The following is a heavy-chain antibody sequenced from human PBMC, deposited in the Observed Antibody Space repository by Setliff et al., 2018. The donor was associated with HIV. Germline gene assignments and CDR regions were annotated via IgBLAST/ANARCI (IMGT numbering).Heavy chain of an antibody. V-gene: IGHV1-69*05. CDR3: VTVKSTRVCSGGRCYWTSRYLDL. CDR2: IIPIFGTA. D-gene: IGHD2-15*01. CDR1: GGTFSSYA. Sequence: GASVKVSCKASGGTFSSYAISWVRQAPGQGLERMGGIIPIFGTANYAQKFQGRVTITTDESTSTAYMELSSLRSEDTAVYYCVTVKSTRVCSGGRCYWTSRYLDLWGRGTLVTVSS. J-gene: IGHJ2*01.